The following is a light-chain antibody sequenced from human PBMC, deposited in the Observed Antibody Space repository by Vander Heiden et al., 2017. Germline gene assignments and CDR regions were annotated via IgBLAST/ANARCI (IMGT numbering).Light chain of an antibody. CDR3: QQYYSTPYT. V-gene: IGKV4-1*01. J-gene: IGKJ2*01. CDR2: WAS. Sequence: DIVMTQSPDSLAVSLGERATINCKSSQSVLYSSNNKNYLAWYQQKPGQPPKLLIYWASTRESGVPDRFSGSGSGTDFTLTISSLQAEDVAVYYCQQYYSTPYTFGPETNPGIK. CDR1: QSVLYSSNNKNY.